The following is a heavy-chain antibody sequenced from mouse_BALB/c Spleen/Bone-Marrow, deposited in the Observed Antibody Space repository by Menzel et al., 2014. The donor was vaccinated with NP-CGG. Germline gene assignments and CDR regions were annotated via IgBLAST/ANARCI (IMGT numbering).Heavy chain of an antibody. D-gene: IGHD2-4*01. J-gene: IGHJ2*01. CDR2: IDPANGNT. CDR1: GFNIKDTY. CDR3: ALYYDYDVGY. V-gene: IGHV14-3*02. Sequence: VQLQQSGAELVKPGASVKLSCTASGFNIKDTYMHWVKQRPEQGLEWIGRIDPANGNTKYDPKFQGKATITADTSSNTDYLQLSSLTSEDTAVYYCALYYDYDVGYWGQGTTLTVSS.